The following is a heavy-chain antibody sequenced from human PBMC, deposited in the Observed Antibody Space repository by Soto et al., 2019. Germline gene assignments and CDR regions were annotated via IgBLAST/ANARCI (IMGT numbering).Heavy chain of an antibody. J-gene: IGHJ4*02. Sequence: SETLSLTCTVTGDSISSRSYYWGWIRQPPGKGLEWIGSIYYSGSTYNNPSLRSRVSMSIDTSKDQFSLKLKSVTAADTALYFCARQRTSVATQAYFDVWGQGTPVTVSS. CDR3: ARQRTSVATQAYFDV. CDR1: GDSISSRSYY. D-gene: IGHD3-10*01. V-gene: IGHV4-39*01. CDR2: IYYSGST.